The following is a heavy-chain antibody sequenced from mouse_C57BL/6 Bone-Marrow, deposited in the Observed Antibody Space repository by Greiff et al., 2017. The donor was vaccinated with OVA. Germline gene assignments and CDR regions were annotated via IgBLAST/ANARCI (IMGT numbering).Heavy chain of an antibody. J-gene: IGHJ1*03. CDR3: ARTLWYFDV. CDR2: IRNKANGYTT. V-gene: IGHV7-3*01. CDR1: GFTFTDYY. Sequence: EVQLVESGGGLVQPGGSLSLSCAASGFTFTDYYMSWVRQPPGKALEWLGFIRNKANGYTTEYSASVKGRFTISRDNSQSILYLQMNALRAEDSATDYCARTLWYFDVWGTGTTVTVSS.